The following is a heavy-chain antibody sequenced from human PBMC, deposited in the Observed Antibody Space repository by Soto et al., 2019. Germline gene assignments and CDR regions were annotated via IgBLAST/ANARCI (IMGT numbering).Heavy chain of an antibody. J-gene: IGHJ6*02. D-gene: IGHD3-10*01. CDR3: ARAYYYGSGSLNYYGLDV. Sequence: GESLKISCKGSGYSFTSYWIGWVRQMPGKGLEWIGVIYPGDSDTRYSPSFQGQVTISADKSISTAYLQWSSLKASDTAMYYCARAYYYGSGSLNYYGLDVWGQGTTVTVSS. V-gene: IGHV5-51*01. CDR1: GYSFTSYW. CDR2: IYPGDSDT.